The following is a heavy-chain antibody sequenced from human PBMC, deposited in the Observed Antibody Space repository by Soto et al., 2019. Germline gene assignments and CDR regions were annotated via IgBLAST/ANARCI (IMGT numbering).Heavy chain of an antibody. Sequence: SETLSLTCTVSGGSISSSSYYWGWIRQPPGKGLEWIGSIYYSGSTYYNPSLKSRVTISVDTSKNQFSLKLSSVTAADTAVYYCARLPGPSSTSRRWFDPWGQGTLVTVSS. V-gene: IGHV4-39*01. D-gene: IGHD2-2*01. J-gene: IGHJ5*02. CDR3: ARLPGPSSTSRRWFDP. CDR1: GGSISSSSYY. CDR2: IYYSGST.